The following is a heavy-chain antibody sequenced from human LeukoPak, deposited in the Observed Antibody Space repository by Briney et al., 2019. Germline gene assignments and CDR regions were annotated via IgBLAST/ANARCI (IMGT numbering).Heavy chain of an antibody. CDR3: ARVQYYDSSGYYSDY. Sequence: QAGGSLRLSCAASGFTFSSYWMHWVRQAPGKGLVWVSRINSDGSSTSYADSVKGRFTISRDNAKNTLYLQMNSLRAKDTAVYYCARVQYYDSSGYYSDYWGQGTLVTVSS. D-gene: IGHD3-22*01. J-gene: IGHJ4*02. V-gene: IGHV3-74*01. CDR2: INSDGSST. CDR1: GFTFSSYW.